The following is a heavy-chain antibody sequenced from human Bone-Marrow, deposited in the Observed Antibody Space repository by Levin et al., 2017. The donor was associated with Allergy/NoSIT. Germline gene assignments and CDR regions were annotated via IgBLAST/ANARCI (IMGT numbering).Heavy chain of an antibody. Sequence: LSLTCAASGFRVGDYAMHWVRQVVGKGLEWVSSINWNGDSAGYAASVKGRFTISKDKARDSLYLHMDSLRSEDTGLYYCARDLASSGSRYYYYAMDVWGQGTTVIVSS. J-gene: IGHJ6*02. D-gene: IGHD2-2*01. CDR3: ARDLASSGSRYYYYAMDV. CDR1: GFRVGDYA. CDR2: INWNGDSA. V-gene: IGHV3-9*01.